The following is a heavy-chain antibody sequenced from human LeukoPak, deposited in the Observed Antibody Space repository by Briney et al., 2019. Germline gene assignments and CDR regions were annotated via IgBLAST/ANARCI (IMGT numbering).Heavy chain of an antibody. CDR2: INHSGST. J-gene: IGHJ4*02. V-gene: IGHV4-34*01. D-gene: IGHD3-10*01. CDR3: ARGLYGSGSYPAY. Sequence: SETLSLTCAVYGGSFSGYYWSWIRQPPGKGLEWIGEINHSGSTNYNPSLKSRVTISVDTSKNQFSLKLSSVTAADTAVYYRARGLYGSGSYPAYWGQGTLVTVSS. CDR1: GGSFSGYY.